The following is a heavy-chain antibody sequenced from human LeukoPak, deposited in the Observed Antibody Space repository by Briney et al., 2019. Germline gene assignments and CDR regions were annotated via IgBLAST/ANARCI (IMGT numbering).Heavy chain of an antibody. D-gene: IGHD1-1*01. V-gene: IGHV4-61*01. CDR3: ARVESALNWFDP. CDR2: IYYSGST. CDR1: GGSVSSGSYY. Sequence: PSETLSLTCTVSGGSVSSGSYYCSWIRQPPGKGLEWIGYIYYSGSTNYNPSLKSRVTISVDTSKNQFSLKLSSVTAADTAVYYCARVESALNWFDPWGQGTLVTVSS. J-gene: IGHJ5*02.